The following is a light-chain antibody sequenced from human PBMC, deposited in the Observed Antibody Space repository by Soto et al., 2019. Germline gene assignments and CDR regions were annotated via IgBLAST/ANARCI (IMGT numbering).Light chain of an antibody. Sequence: QSVLTQPRSVSGSPGQSVTISCTGTSSDVGAYSYVSWYQQHPGKAPKLMIYDVTKRPSGVPDRFSGSKSGNTASLTISGLQAEDEADYYCCSYEGSPTCYVFGNGTKVTVL. CDR2: DVT. J-gene: IGLJ1*01. CDR3: CSYEGSPTCYV. CDR1: SSDVGAYSY. V-gene: IGLV2-11*01.